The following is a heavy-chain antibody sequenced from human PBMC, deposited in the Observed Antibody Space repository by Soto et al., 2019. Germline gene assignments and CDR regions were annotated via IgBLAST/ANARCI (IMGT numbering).Heavy chain of an antibody. CDR1: GGTFSSYA. J-gene: IGHJ4*02. CDR2: IFPIFGTA. CDR3: ARPRAKMATTPWYFDY. D-gene: IGHD5-12*01. V-gene: IGHV1-69*12. Sequence: QVQLVQSGAEVKKPGSSVKVSCKASGGTFSSYAISWVRQAPGQGLEWMGGIFPIFGTANYAQKFQGRVTITADESTSTAYMELSRLRSEDTAVYYCARPRAKMATTPWYFDYWGQGTLVTVSS.